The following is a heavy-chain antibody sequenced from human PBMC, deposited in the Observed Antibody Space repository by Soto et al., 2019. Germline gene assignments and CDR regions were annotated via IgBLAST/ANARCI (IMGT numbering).Heavy chain of an antibody. J-gene: IGHJ4*02. Sequence: LRLSCAASGFTFSDYYMSWIRQAPGKGLEWVPYISSSSSYTNYADSVKGRFTISRDNAKNSLYLQMNSLRAEDTAVYYCARDSGAAAGMADYWGQGTLVTVSS. V-gene: IGHV3-11*06. CDR1: GFTFSDYY. D-gene: IGHD6-13*01. CDR3: ARDSGAAAGMADY. CDR2: ISSSSSYT.